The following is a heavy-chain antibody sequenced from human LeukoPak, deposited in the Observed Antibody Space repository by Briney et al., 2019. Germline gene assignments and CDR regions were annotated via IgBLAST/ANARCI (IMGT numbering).Heavy chain of an antibody. CDR1: GGTFSSHT. Sequence: SVKVSCKASGGTFSSHTISWVRQAPGQGLEWMGRIIPILGIANYAQKFQGRVTITADKSTSTAYMELSSLRSEDTAVYYCARARIAAADVFYYYYMDVWGKGTTVTVSS. D-gene: IGHD6-13*01. V-gene: IGHV1-69*02. J-gene: IGHJ6*03. CDR2: IIPILGIA. CDR3: ARARIAAADVFYYYYMDV.